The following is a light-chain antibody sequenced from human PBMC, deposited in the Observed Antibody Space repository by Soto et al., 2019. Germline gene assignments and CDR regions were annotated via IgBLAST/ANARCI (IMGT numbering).Light chain of an antibody. CDR3: CSYAGSSTFRV. Sequence: QSVLTQPDSVSGSPGQSITISCTGTSSDVGSYHLVSWYQQHPGKAPKLMIYEGSKRPSGVSNRFSGSKSGNTASLTISGLQAEDEADYYCCSYAGSSTFRVFGGGTKLTVL. CDR1: SSDVGSYHL. V-gene: IGLV2-23*03. CDR2: EGS. J-gene: IGLJ3*02.